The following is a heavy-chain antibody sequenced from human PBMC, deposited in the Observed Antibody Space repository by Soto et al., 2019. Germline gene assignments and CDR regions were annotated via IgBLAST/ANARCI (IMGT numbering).Heavy chain of an antibody. J-gene: IGHJ4*02. CDR1: GFTFSNAW. D-gene: IGHD3-16*02. CDR2: IKSKTDGGTT. Sequence: GSLRLSCAASGFTFSNAWMNWVRQAPGKGLEWVGRIKSKTDGGTTDYAAPVKGRFTISRDDSKNTLYLQMNSLKTEDTAVYYCTTRYDYVWGSYRYTLPFDYWGQGTLVTVPQ. V-gene: IGHV3-15*07. CDR3: TTRYDYVWGSYRYTLPFDY.